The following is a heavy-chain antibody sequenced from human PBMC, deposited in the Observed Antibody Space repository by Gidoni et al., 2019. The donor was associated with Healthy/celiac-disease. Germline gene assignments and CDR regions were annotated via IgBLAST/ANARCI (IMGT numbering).Heavy chain of an antibody. CDR3: AKDENYYDNSGYDYTGGSAFDI. J-gene: IGHJ3*02. D-gene: IGHD3-22*01. CDR2: ISWNSGSI. V-gene: IGHV3-9*01. Sequence: EVQLVESGGGLVQPGGFLRLSCAASGFPFDDYDMHWVRQAPGKGQGWVSGISWNSGSIGYAVCVKGRFTISRDNAKNSLNLQMNRLRAEDTALYYCAKDENYYDNSGYDYTGGSAFDIWGQGTMVTVSS. CDR1: GFPFDDYD.